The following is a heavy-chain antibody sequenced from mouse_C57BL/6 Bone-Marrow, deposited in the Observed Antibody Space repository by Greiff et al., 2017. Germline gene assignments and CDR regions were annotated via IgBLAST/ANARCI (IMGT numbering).Heavy chain of an antibody. CDR2: IDPETGGT. CDR1: GYTFTDYE. CDR3: TRSMHYFDY. Sequence: QVQLQQSGAELVRPGASVTLSCKASGYTFTDYEMHWVKQTPVHGLEWIGAIDPETGGTAYNQKFKGKAILTADKYSSTAYMELRSLTSEDSAVYYCTRSMHYFDYWGQGTTLTVSS. D-gene: IGHD2-3*01. V-gene: IGHV1-15*01. J-gene: IGHJ2*01.